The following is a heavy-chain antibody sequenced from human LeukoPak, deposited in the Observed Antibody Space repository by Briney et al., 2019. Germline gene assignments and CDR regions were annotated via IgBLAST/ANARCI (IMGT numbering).Heavy chain of an antibody. CDR1: GFTFDDYA. D-gene: IGHD2-21*02. V-gene: IGHV3-43D*03. Sequence: GGSLRLSCAASGFTFDDYAMHWVRQAPGKGLEWVSLISWDGGSTYYADSVKGRFTISRDNSKNSLYLQMNSLRPEDTALYYCARASSVSGDFCFDYWGQGTLVTVSS. CDR2: ISWDGGST. J-gene: IGHJ4*02. CDR3: ARASSVSGDFCFDY.